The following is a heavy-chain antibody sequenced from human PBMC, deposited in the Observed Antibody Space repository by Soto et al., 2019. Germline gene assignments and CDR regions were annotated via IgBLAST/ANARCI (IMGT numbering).Heavy chain of an antibody. CDR1: GYTFTSYY. CDR2: INPSGGST. Sequence: ASVKVSCKASGYTFTSYYMHWVRQAPGQGLEWMGIINPSGGSTSYAQKFQGRVTMTRDTSTSTVYMELSSLRSDDTAVYYCARDYYDSSGSGAFDIWGQGTMVTVSS. CDR3: ARDYYDSSGSGAFDI. J-gene: IGHJ3*02. D-gene: IGHD3-22*01. V-gene: IGHV1-46*01.